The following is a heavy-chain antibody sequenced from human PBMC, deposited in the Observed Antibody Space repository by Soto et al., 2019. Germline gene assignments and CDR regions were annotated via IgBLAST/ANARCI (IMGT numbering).Heavy chain of an antibody. D-gene: IGHD1-26*01. J-gene: IGHJ6*02. CDR3: ARALSGSYVVPSYYYGMDV. CDR2: IYYSGST. V-gene: IGHV4-30-4*01. Sequence: ASETLSLTCTVSGGSISSGDYYWSWIRQPPGKGLEWIGYIYYSGSTYYNPSLKSRVTISVDTSKNQFSLKLSSVTAADTAVYYCARALSGSYVVPSYYYGMDVWGQGTTVTVPS. CDR1: GGSISSGDYY.